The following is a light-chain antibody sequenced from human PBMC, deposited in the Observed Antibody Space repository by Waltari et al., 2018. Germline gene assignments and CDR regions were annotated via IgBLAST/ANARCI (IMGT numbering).Light chain of an antibody. J-gene: IGKJ1*01. CDR2: GAS. CDR1: QSVSNS. V-gene: IGKV3-15*01. CDR3: QQYNEWPQT. Sequence: EIVMTQSPATLSVSPGDRATLSCRASQSVSNSLAWYQQKPGQAPRLLTYGASTRATGIPARFSVSGSGTEFTLTISSLQSEDFAVYYCQQYNEWPQTFGQGTKVEIK.